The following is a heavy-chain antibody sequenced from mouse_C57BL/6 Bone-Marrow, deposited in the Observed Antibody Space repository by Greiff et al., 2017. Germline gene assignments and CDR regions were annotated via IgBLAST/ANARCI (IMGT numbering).Heavy chain of an antibody. V-gene: IGHV1-52*01. CDR3: ARGDDHYFDF. CDR1: GYTFTSYW. J-gene: IGHJ2*01. Sequence: QVQLQQPGAELVRPGSSVKMSCKASGYTFTSYWMHWVKQRPIKGLEWIGKIDPSDSDTHYNQKFKDKATLTIDKSSSTAYMQLSSLTSGDSAVYYCARGDDHYFDFWGRGTTLTVSS. CDR2: IDPSDSDT. D-gene: IGHD2-3*01.